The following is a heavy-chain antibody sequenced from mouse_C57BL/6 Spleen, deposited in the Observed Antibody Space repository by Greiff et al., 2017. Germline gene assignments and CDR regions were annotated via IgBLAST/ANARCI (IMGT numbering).Heavy chain of an antibody. V-gene: IGHV5-9*01. CDR2: ISGGGGNT. CDR3: ARQLTGFAY. Sequence: EVKVVESGGGLVKPGGSLKLSCAASGFTFSSYTMSWVRQTPEKRLEWVATISGGGGNTYYPDSVKGRFTISRDNAKNTLYLQMSSLRSEDTALYYCARQLTGFAYWGQGTLVTVSA. D-gene: IGHD1-3*01. CDR1: GFTFSSYT. J-gene: IGHJ3*01.